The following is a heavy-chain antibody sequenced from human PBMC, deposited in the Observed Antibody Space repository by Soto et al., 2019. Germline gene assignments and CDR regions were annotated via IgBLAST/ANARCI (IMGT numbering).Heavy chain of an antibody. CDR3: ARAGGDERVYYYYGMDV. Sequence: SETLSLTCAVSGGSISSSNWWSWVRQPPGKGLEWIGEIYHSGSTNYNPSLKSRVTISVDKSKNQFSLKLSSVTAADTAVYYCARAGGDERVYYYYGMDVWGQGTTVTVSS. J-gene: IGHJ6*02. D-gene: IGHD2-21*02. CDR2: IYHSGST. CDR1: GGSISSSNW. V-gene: IGHV4-4*02.